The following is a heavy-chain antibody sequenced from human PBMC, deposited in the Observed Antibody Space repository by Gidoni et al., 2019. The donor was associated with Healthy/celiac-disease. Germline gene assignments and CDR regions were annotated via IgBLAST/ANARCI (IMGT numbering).Heavy chain of an antibody. Sequence: QVQLVESGGGVVQPGRSLRLSCAASGFTFSSYGMHWVRQAPGKGLEWVAVISYDGSNKYYADSVKGRFTISRDNSKNTLYLQMNSLRAEDTAVYYCAKDLFEEGPLWFGELFYGEHGGVYWGQGTLVTVSS. J-gene: IGHJ4*02. CDR1: GFTFSSYG. D-gene: IGHD3-10*01. CDR3: AKDLFEEGPLWFGELFYGEHGGVY. CDR2: ISYDGSNK. V-gene: IGHV3-30*18.